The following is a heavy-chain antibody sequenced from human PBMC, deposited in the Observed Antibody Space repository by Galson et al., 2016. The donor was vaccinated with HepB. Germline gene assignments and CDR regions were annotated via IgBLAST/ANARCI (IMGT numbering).Heavy chain of an antibody. CDR3: ARDYLTYTGSYLYS. D-gene: IGHD1-26*01. J-gene: IGHJ4*02. Sequence: SLRLSGAASGFTLSNYWMHWVRQVPGKGLVMVARTNTDGSDTGYADSVKGRFTISRDNAKNTLYLQMNTLRAEDTAVYYCARDYLTYTGSYLYSWGQGTLVTVSS. CDR1: GFTLSNYW. CDR2: TNTDGSDT. V-gene: IGHV3-74*01.